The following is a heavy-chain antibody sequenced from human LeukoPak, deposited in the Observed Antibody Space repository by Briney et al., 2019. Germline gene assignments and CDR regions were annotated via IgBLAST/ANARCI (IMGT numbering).Heavy chain of an antibody. CDR1: GFTFSGSA. Sequence: TGGSLRLSCAASGFTFSGSAMHWVRQAPGKGLEWVSAISGSGDVTYYAVSVKGRFTISRDNFKNTLYLQMNSLRAEDTAVYYCAKHERPSAAPLDYWGQGTLVTVSS. V-gene: IGHV3-23*01. J-gene: IGHJ4*02. D-gene: IGHD1-1*01. CDR2: ISGSGDVT. CDR3: AKHERPSAAPLDY.